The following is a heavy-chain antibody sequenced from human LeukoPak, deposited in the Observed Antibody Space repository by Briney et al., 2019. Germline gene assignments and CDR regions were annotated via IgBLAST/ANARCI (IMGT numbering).Heavy chain of an antibody. V-gene: IGHV4-34*01. CDR3: ARGIGDY. Sequence: PSETLSLTCAVSGGSFSGYYWSWVRQPPGKGLEWIGEINHSGSTNYNPSLKSRIPISVDTSKNQFSLKLSSVTAADTGVYYCARGIGDYWGQGTLVTVSS. CDR1: GGSFSGYY. J-gene: IGHJ4*02. D-gene: IGHD3-16*02. CDR2: INHSGST.